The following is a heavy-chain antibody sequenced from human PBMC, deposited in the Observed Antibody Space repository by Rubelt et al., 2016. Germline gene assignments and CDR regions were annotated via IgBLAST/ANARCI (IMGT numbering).Heavy chain of an antibody. CDR1: GYY. CDR3: ARGDIVVVVAASNPLDY. CDR2: INHSGST. J-gene: IGHJ4*02. D-gene: IGHD2-15*01. Sequence: GYYRSWIRQPPGKGLEWIGAINHSGSTNYNPSLKSRVTISVDTSKNQFSLKLSSVTAADTAVYYCARGDIVVVVAASNPLDYWGQGTLVTVSS. V-gene: IGHV4-34*01.